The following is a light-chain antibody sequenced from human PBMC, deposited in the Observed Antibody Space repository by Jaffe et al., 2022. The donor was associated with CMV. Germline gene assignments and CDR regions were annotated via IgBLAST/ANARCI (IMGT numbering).Light chain of an antibody. CDR3: QKYSSAPPYP. J-gene: IGKJ2*01. Sequence: DIEMTQSPSSLSASVGDRVTITCRASQDINNYLAWYQHKPGKVPKLLIYAASTLQSGVSSRLSGGGSGTDFTLTINNLQPEDVATYYCQKYSSAPPYPFGQGTKLEIK. CDR2: AAS. CDR1: QDINNY. V-gene: IGKV1-27*01.